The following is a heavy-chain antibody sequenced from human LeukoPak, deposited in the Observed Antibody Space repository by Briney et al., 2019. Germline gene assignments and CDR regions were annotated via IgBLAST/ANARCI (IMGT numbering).Heavy chain of an antibody. D-gene: IGHD6-13*01. CDR1: GFTFSSYG. CDR3: ARRGALGYSSSWYIVDY. CDR2: ISDSSSTI. Sequence: GGSLRLSCAASGFTFSSYGMNWVRQAPGKGLEWVSYISDSSSTIYYADSVKGRLTISRDNAKNSLYLQMNSLRAEDTAVYYCARRGALGYSSSWYIVDYWGQGTLVTVSS. J-gene: IGHJ4*02. V-gene: IGHV3-48*03.